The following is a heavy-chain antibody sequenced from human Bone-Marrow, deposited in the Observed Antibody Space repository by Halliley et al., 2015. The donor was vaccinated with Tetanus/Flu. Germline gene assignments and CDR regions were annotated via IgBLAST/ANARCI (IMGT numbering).Heavy chain of an antibody. V-gene: IGHV4-31*01. CDR1: GGSISSGGYY. CDR2: MFYSGRT. J-gene: IGHJ6*02. CDR3: ARSRGGDCSSTTCHLYYGLDV. Sequence: TLSLTCTVSGGSISSGGYYWNWLRQHPGKGLEWIGYMFYSGRTYYNPSLKRLVTISVDRSKNEYSLKLSSVTAADAAVYYCARSRGGDCSSTTCHLYYGLDVWGQGTTVTVAS. D-gene: IGHD2-2*01.